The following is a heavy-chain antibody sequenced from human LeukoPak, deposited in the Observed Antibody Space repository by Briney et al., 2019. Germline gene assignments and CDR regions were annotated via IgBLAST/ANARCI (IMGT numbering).Heavy chain of an antibody. Sequence: GGSLRLSCAASGFIFRSSAMSWVSQAPGKGLEWVSGISDSGDSTYYADSVKGRFTISRDNSKNTLYLQMNTLRAEDTAVYYCASNWGGYYYYGMDVWGQGTTVTVSS. CDR2: ISDSGDST. CDR3: ASNWGGYYYYGMDV. D-gene: IGHD7-27*01. CDR1: GFIFRSSA. V-gene: IGHV3-23*01. J-gene: IGHJ6*02.